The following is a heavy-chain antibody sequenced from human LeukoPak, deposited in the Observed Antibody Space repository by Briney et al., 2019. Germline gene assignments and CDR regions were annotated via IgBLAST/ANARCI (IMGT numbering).Heavy chain of an antibody. V-gene: IGHV4-34*01. CDR1: DGSFSGYY. Sequence: SETLSLTCAVYDGSFSGYYWSWIRQPPGKGLEWIGEINHSGSTYYNSSLKSRLIISIDTSKNQFSLKLSSVTTADTAVYFCASLHYYGSGTFPDHWGQGTLVTVSS. CDR2: INHSGST. D-gene: IGHD3-10*01. CDR3: ASLHYYGSGTFPDH. J-gene: IGHJ4*02.